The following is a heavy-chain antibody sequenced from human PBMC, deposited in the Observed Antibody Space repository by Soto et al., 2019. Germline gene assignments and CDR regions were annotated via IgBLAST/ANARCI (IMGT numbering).Heavy chain of an antibody. J-gene: IGHJ4*02. V-gene: IGHV3-23*01. CDR2: ISFSGVNR. Sequence: EVQLLESGGGLVQPGGSLRLSCAASGFTFSSYAMNWVRQAPGKGLEWVSTISFSGVNRHYADSVKGRFTISRDNSKNTPYLQMNSLRAEDTAIYYCAKVGSGSYSAHSWGQGTLVTVSS. CDR3: AKVGSGSYSAHS. D-gene: IGHD3-10*01. CDR1: GFTFSSYA.